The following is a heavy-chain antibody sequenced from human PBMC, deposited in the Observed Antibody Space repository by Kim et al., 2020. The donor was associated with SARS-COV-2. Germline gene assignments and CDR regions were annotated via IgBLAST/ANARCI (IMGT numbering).Heavy chain of an antibody. J-gene: IGHJ4*02. D-gene: IGHD6-13*01. CDR3: AKDRQQLVLGELDY. V-gene: IGHV3-23*01. Sequence: ADSVKGRFTISRDNSKNTLYLQMTGLRADDTAVYYCAKDRQQLVLGELDYWGQGTLVTVSS.